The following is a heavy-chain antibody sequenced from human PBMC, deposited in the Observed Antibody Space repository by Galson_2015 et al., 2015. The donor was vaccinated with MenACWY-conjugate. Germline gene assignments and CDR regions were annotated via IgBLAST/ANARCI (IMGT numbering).Heavy chain of an antibody. V-gene: IGHV2-70*01. Sequence: DDKYYSTSLKTRLTISKDTSKNQVVLTMTNMDPVDTATYYCARTKIYGDYVNYFDYWGQGTLVTVSS. J-gene: IGHJ4*02. CDR3: ARTKIYGDYVNYFDY. D-gene: IGHD4-17*01. CDR2: DDK.